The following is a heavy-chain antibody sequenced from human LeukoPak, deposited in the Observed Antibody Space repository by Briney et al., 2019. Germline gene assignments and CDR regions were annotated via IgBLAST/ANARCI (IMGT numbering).Heavy chain of an antibody. Sequence: ASVKVSCKASGYTFTSYYMHWVRQAPGQGLEWMGRINPNSGGTNYAQKFQGRVTMTRDTSISTAYMELSRLRSDDTAVYYCARTRHVLRYFDWSGFDPWGQGTLVTVSS. CDR2: INPNSGGT. D-gene: IGHD3-9*01. CDR1: GYTFTSYY. J-gene: IGHJ5*02. CDR3: ARTRHVLRYFDWSGFDP. V-gene: IGHV1-2*06.